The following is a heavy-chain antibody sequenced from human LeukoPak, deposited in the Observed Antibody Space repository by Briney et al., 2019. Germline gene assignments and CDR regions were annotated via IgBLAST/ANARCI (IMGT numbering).Heavy chain of an antibody. V-gene: IGHV4-34*01. CDR2: INHSGST. J-gene: IGHJ4*02. Sequence: PSETLSLTRAVYGGSFSGYYWSWIRQPPGKGLEWIGEINHSGSTNYNPSLKSRVTISVDTSKNQFSLKLSSVTAADTAVYYCARFVPAASRYYFDYWGQGTLVTVSS. CDR3: ARFVPAASRYYFDY. D-gene: IGHD2-2*01. CDR1: GGSFSGYY.